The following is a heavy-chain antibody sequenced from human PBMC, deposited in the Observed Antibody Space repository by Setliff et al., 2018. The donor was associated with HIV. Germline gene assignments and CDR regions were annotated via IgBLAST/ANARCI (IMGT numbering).Heavy chain of an antibody. CDR2: IYLNGGT. CDR1: GGSIRSYY. Sequence: LSLTCTVSGGSIRSYYWSWIRQPPGKALEWIGYIYLNGGTDYNPSLKSRVTISADTSKNQFSLKLTSVTAADTAVYHCARVSSSWFVDYWGQGTLVTVSS. CDR3: ARVSSSWFVDY. V-gene: IGHV4-59*01. J-gene: IGHJ4*02. D-gene: IGHD6-19*01.